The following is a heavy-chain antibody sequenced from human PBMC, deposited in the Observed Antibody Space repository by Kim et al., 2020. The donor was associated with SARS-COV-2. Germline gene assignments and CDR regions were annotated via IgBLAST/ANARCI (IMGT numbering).Heavy chain of an antibody. Sequence: SVKGGFTISRDDSKNTLYLQMNSLRAEDTAVYYCARGSGVVVTDPFQYFQEWGQGTLVTVSS. J-gene: IGHJ1*01. D-gene: IGHD3-3*01. V-gene: IGHV3-30*01. CDR3: ARGSGVVVTDPFQYFQE.